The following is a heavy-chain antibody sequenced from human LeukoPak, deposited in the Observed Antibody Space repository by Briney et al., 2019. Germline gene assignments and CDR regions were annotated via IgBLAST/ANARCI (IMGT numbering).Heavy chain of an antibody. Sequence: GGSLRLSCAASGFTFSSYSMNWVRQAPGKGLEWVSSISSSSSYIYYADSVKGRFTISRDNAKNSLYLQMNSLRAEDTAVYYCARKIYGSGRLGAFDIWGQGTMVTVSS. CDR2: ISSSSSYI. J-gene: IGHJ3*02. V-gene: IGHV3-21*01. CDR3: ARKIYGSGRLGAFDI. D-gene: IGHD3-10*01. CDR1: GFTFSSYS.